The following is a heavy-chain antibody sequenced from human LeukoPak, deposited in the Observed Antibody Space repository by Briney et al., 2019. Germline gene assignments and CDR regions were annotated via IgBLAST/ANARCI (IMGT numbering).Heavy chain of an antibody. Sequence: ASETLSLTCTVSGGSISSSSYYWGWIRQPPGKGLECIGSIYYSGSTYYNPSLKSRVTISVDTSKNQFSLRLSSVTAADTAVHYCARGSGYYGEDFEYWGQGTLVTVSS. CDR2: IYYSGST. J-gene: IGHJ4*02. CDR1: GGSISSSSYY. D-gene: IGHD3-22*01. V-gene: IGHV4-39*07. CDR3: ARGSGYYGEDFEY.